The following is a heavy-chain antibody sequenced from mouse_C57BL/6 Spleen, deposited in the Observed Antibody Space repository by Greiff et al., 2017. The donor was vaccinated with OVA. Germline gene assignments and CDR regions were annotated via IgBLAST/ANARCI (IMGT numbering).Heavy chain of an antibody. CDR3: ARHGSSYGAWFAY. J-gene: IGHJ3*01. Sequence: EVKLVESGGGLVKPGGSLKLSCAASGFTFSDYGMHWVRQAPEKGLEWVAYISSGSSTIYYADTVKGRFTISRDNAKNTLFLQMTRLRSEDTAMYYCARHGSSYGAWFAYWGQGTLVTVSA. CDR1: GFTFSDYG. CDR2: ISSGSSTI. D-gene: IGHD1-1*01. V-gene: IGHV5-17*01.